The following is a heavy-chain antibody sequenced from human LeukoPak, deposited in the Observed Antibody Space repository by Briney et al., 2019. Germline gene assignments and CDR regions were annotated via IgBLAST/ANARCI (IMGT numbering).Heavy chain of an antibody. V-gene: IGHV4-34*01. CDR3: ARGGGSSWPFDY. CDR2: INHSGST. J-gene: IGHJ4*02. Sequence: SETLSLTCAVYGGSFSGYYWSWIRQPPGKGLEWIGEINHSGSTNYNPSLKSRGTISVDTSKNQFSLKLSSVTAADTAVYYCARGGGSSWPFDYWGQGTLVTVSS. CDR1: GGSFSGYY. D-gene: IGHD6-13*01.